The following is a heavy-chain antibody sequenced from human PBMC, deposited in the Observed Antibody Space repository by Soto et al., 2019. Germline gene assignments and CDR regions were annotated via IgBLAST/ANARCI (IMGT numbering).Heavy chain of an antibody. D-gene: IGHD1-26*01. J-gene: IGHJ4*02. CDR3: ATEMGATQGPFDN. V-gene: IGHV3-23*01. CDR1: VFPFGANA. Sequence: GGSLRLSCVVSVFPFGANAMSWVRQAPGKGLEWVSGLSNTGRRASYADSVKGRFNISRDNSENTVYLQMNSLRVEDTAVYYCATEMGATQGPFDNWGQGTLVTVSS. CDR2: LSNTGRRA.